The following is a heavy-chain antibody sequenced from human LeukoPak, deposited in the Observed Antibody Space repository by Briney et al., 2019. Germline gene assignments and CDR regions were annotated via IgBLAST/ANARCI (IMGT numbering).Heavy chain of an antibody. CDR1: GGSISSYY. J-gene: IGHJ5*02. D-gene: IGHD3-16*01. Sequence: SETLSLTCTVSGGSISSYYWSWIRQPPGKGLEWIGYIYYSGSTNYNPSLKSRVTISVDTSKSQFSLKLSSVTAADTAVYYCARDSAGGELDNWFDPWGQGTLVTVSS. V-gene: IGHV4-59*01. CDR3: ARDSAGGELDNWFDP. CDR2: IYYSGST.